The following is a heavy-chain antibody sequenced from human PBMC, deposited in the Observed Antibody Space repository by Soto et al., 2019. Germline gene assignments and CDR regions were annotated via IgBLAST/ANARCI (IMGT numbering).Heavy chain of an antibody. Sequence: QMQLQQWGAGLLKPSETLSLTCAVYGGSFSSYYWSWIRQPPGKGLEWIGVINHSGSTNYDPSLKSRVTISIDTSKNQVSLTLSSVTAADTAVYYCARGEPRFMEWLLLSEYFDPWGQGTLVTVSS. CDR2: INHSGST. V-gene: IGHV4-34*01. D-gene: IGHD3-3*01. J-gene: IGHJ5*02. CDR3: ARGEPRFMEWLLLSEYFDP. CDR1: GGSFSSYY.